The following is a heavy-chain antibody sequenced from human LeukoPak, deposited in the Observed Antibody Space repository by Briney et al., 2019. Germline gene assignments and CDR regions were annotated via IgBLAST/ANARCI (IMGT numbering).Heavy chain of an antibody. Sequence: GASVKVSCKASGYTFTSYGISWVRQAPGQGLEWMGWINPNSGGTNYAQKFQGRVTMTRDTSISTAYMELSRLRSDDTAVYYCASGDPSGAYFDYWGQGTLVTVSS. CDR1: GYTFTSYG. J-gene: IGHJ4*02. D-gene: IGHD3-10*01. V-gene: IGHV1-2*02. CDR3: ASGDPSGAYFDY. CDR2: INPNSGGT.